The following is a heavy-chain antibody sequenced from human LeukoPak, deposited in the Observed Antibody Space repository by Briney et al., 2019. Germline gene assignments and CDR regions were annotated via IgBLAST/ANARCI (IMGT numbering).Heavy chain of an antibody. CDR1: GFTFSGYD. J-gene: IGHJ4*02. CDR2: ISSSSSYI. V-gene: IGHV3-21*01. CDR3: ASYFSGSYSFDF. Sequence: GGSLRLSCAVSGFTFSGYDMNWVRQAPGKGLEWVSSISSSSSYIFYADSVKGRFTIPRDNAKNSLFLQMNSLRAEDTAMYYCASYFSGSYSFDFWGQGTLVTVSS. D-gene: IGHD1-26*01.